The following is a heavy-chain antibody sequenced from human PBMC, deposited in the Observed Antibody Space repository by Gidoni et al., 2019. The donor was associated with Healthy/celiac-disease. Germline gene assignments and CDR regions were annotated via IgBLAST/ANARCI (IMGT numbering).Heavy chain of an antibody. CDR1: GFSLSNTRVS. CDR3: ARIFRYSSSWYWYFDY. CDR2: IFSNDEK. D-gene: IGHD6-13*01. V-gene: IGHV2-26*01. J-gene: IGHJ4*02. Sequence: QVTLKESGPVLVKPTATLTLTCTVSGFSLSNTRVSVSWLRQPPRKAMEWLAHIFSNDEKSYSKSLKSRLTISKDTSKSQLVLAMTNMDPVDTATYYCARIFRYSSSWYWYFDYWGQGTLVTVSS.